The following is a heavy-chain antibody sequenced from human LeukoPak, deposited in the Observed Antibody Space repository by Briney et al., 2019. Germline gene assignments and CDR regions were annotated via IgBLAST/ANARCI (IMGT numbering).Heavy chain of an antibody. V-gene: IGHV3-30*07. J-gene: IGHJ6*03. CDR2: ILYEEDDG. Sequence: LKWEAFILYEEDDGLYAESVKGRFTISRDDSKSTLYLQMNSLRPEDTAIFYCARAGGAWSTTHYYYYMDVWGKGTTVTVSS. CDR3: ARAGGAWSTTHYYYYMDV. D-gene: IGHD1-1*01.